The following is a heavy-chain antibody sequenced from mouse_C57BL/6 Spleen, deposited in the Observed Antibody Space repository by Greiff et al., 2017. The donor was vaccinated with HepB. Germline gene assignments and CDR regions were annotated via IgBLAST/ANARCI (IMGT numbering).Heavy chain of an antibody. CDR3: ARIYHEQRRVFAY. CDR2: IDPSDSYT. J-gene: IGHJ3*01. D-gene: IGHD2-4*01. CDR1: GYTFTSYW. Sequence: VQLQQSGAELVMPGASVKLSCKASGYTFTSYWMHWVKQRPGQGLEWIGEIDPSDSYTNYNQKFKGKYTLTVDKSSSTAYMQLSSLTSEDSAVYYCARIYHEQRRVFAYWGQGTLVTVSA. V-gene: IGHV1-69*01.